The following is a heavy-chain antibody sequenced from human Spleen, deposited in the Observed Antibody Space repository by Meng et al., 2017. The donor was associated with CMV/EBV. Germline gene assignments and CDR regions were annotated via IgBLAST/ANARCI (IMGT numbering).Heavy chain of an antibody. V-gene: IGHV3-20*04. D-gene: IGHD3-22*01. CDR1: GFTFDDYG. Sequence: EGSLRLSCAASGFTFDDYGMSWVRQAPGKGLEWVSGINWNGGSTGYADSVKGRFTISRDNAKNSLYLQMNSLRAEDTAVYYCARGPKYYYDSSGYHPGYYFDYWGQGTLVTVSS. CDR2: INWNGGST. CDR3: ARGPKYYYDSSGYHPGYYFDY. J-gene: IGHJ4*02.